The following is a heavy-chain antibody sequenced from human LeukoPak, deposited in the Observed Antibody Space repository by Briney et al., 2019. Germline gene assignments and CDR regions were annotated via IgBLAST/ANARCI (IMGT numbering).Heavy chain of an antibody. CDR3: ARDFGRYSGYDFDL. CDR2: MNPNSGAT. J-gene: IGHJ4*02. Sequence: SVTVSFMSSVCTFTLYYMHGMRQAPGQGREGMAWMNPNSGATNYAPKFQGSVTLTRDTSITTAYMELSRLRSDDTAVYYCARDFGRYSGYDFDLWGQGTLVTVSS. V-gene: IGHV1-2*02. CDR1: VCTFTLYY. D-gene: IGHD5-12*01.